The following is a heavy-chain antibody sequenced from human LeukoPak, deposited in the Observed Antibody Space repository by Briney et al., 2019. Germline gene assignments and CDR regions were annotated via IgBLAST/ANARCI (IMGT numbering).Heavy chain of an antibody. J-gene: IGHJ4*02. CDR1: GFTVSSNY. CDR3: AKDRNIVVVPAAMRDY. D-gene: IGHD2-2*01. V-gene: IGHV3-23*01. CDR2: ISGSGGST. Sequence: GGSLRLSCAASGFTVSSNYMSWVRQAPGKGLEWVSAISGSGGSTYYADSVKGRFTISRDNSKNTLYLQMNSLRVEDTAVYYCAKDRNIVVVPAAMRDYWGQGTLDTVSS.